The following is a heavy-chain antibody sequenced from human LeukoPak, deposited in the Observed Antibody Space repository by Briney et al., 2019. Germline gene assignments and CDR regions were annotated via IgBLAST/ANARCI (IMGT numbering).Heavy chain of an antibody. CDR3: ARVRHYDLNWFDP. CDR1: VGTFSSYA. CDR2: IIPIFGTA. J-gene: IGHJ5*02. Sequence: ASVKVSCKASVGTFSSYAISWVRQAPGQGLEGLGGIIPIFGTANYAQKFQGRVTITADESTSTAYMELSSLRSEDTAVYYCARVRHYDLNWFDPWGQGTLVTVSS. V-gene: IGHV1-69*13. D-gene: IGHD3-3*01.